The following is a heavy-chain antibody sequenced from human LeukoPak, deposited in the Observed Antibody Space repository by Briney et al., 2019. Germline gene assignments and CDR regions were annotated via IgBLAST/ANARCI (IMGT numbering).Heavy chain of an antibody. J-gene: IGHJ3*02. CDR3: ARGPSHGAFDI. Sequence: ASVKVSCKASGYTFTNYGISWLRQAPGQGLEWMGWINPNSGGTNYLQRFQGRVTLTTDTSISTASMELSSLISDDTAVYYCARGPSHGAFDIWGQGTVVTVSS. V-gene: IGHV1-2*02. CDR2: INPNSGGT. CDR1: GYTFTNYG.